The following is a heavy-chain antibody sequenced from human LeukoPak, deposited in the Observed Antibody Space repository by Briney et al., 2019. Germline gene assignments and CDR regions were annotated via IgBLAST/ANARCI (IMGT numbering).Heavy chain of an antibody. Sequence: PGGSLRLSCAASGFIVSNNGMSWVRQAPGKGLEWVSLIYSGGRTYYADSVKGRFTISRDNSKNTLYLQMNSLRGEDTAVYYCARGCFYDRSPYSPFDYWGQGTLVTVSS. CDR1: GFIVSNNG. J-gene: IGHJ4*02. D-gene: IGHD3-22*01. CDR3: ARGCFYDRSPYSPFDY. CDR2: IYSGGRT. V-gene: IGHV3-53*01.